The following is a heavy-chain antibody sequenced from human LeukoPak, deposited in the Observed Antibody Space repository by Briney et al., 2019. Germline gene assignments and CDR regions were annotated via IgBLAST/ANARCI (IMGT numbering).Heavy chain of an antibody. J-gene: IGHJ3*02. CDR2: IKRDGSEK. CDR3: AREGGFGYDDAFDT. D-gene: IGHD3-16*02. V-gene: IGHV3-7*01. Sequence: GGSLRLSCAASGFAFSSYWMSWVRQAPGKGLEWVASIKRDGSEKYYVDSVKGRFAVSRDNAKNSVYLQMNSLRAEDTAVYYCAREGGFGYDDAFDTWGHGTTVTVSS. CDR1: GFAFSSYW.